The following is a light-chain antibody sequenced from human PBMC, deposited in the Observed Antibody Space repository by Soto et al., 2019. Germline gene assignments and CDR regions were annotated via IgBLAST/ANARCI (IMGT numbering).Light chain of an antibody. J-gene: IGKJ4*01. V-gene: IGKV3D-20*02. Sequence: EIVLTQSPGTLYLSPGERATLSCRASQSVSNNYLAWYQQKPGQAPRLLSYGASNRATGIPDRFSGSGSGTDFTLTISRLEPEDFAVYYCQQRSNWLALTFGGGTKV. CDR3: QQRSNWLALT. CDR2: GAS. CDR1: QSVSNNY.